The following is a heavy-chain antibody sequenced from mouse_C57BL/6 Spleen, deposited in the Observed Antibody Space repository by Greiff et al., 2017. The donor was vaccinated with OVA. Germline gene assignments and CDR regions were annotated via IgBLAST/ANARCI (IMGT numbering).Heavy chain of an antibody. J-gene: IGHJ4*01. CDR3: ARHGIYYDYDVGYAMDY. Sequence: VQLKQSGPVLVKPGASVKMSCKASGYTFTDYYMNWVKQSHGKSLEWIGVINPYNGGTSYNQKFKGKATLTVDKSSSTAYMELNSLTSEDSAVYYCARHGIYYDYDVGYAMDYWGQGTSVTVSS. V-gene: IGHV1-19*01. D-gene: IGHD2-4*01. CDR1: GYTFTDYY. CDR2: INPYNGGT.